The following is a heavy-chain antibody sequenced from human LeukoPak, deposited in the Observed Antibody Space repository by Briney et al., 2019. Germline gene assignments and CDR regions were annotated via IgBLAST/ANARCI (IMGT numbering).Heavy chain of an antibody. CDR1: GGSISSGSYY. V-gene: IGHV4-61*02. Sequence: SETLSLTRTVSGGSISSGSYYWSWIRQPAGKGLEWIGRIYTSGSTNYNPSLKSRVTISVDTSKNQFSLKLSSVTAADTAVYYCARGGSGYYFPFDPWGQGTLVTVSS. CDR2: IYTSGST. D-gene: IGHD3-22*01. CDR3: ARGGSGYYFPFDP. J-gene: IGHJ5*02.